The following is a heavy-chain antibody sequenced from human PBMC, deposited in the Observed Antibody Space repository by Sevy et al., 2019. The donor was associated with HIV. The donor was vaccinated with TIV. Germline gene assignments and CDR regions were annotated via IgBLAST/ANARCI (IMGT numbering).Heavy chain of an antibody. CDR1: GFTFRTYA. J-gene: IGHJ3*02. V-gene: IGHV3-23*01. Sequence: GGSLRLSCAASGFTFRTYAMNWVRQAPGKGLEWVSGISGSGGSTYYADSVKGRFTISRDNSKNTLYLQMNSLRAEDTAVYCCAKDYYDSSGYYPMDAFDIWGQGTMVTVSS. CDR3: AKDYYDSSGYYPMDAFDI. CDR2: ISGSGGST. D-gene: IGHD3-22*01.